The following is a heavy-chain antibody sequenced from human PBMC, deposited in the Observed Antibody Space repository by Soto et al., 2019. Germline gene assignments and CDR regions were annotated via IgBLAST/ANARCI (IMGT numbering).Heavy chain of an antibody. CDR2: ISWNSGSI. J-gene: IGHJ6*03. CDR1: GFTFDDYA. Sequence: DVQLVESGGGLVQPGRSLRLSCAASGFTFDDYAMHWVRQAPGKGLEWVSGISWNSGSIGYADSVKGRFTISRDNAKNALYRQMDSLRGEDTALYYCAKDPRGYYYYYYMDVWGKGTTVAVSS. CDR3: AKDPRGYYYYYYMDV. D-gene: IGHD3-10*01. V-gene: IGHV3-9*01.